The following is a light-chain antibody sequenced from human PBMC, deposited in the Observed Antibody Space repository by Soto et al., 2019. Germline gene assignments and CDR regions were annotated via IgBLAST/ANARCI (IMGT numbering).Light chain of an antibody. CDR3: QSADSSGTLGVV. V-gene: IGLV3-25*03. Sequence: SYELTQPPSVSVSPGKTARITCSGDALPKQYAYWYQQKPGQAPVLVIYKDSERPSGIPERFSGSSSGTTVTLTISGVQAEDEADYYCQSADSSGTLGVVFGGGTKLTVL. CDR2: KDS. J-gene: IGLJ2*01. CDR1: ALPKQY.